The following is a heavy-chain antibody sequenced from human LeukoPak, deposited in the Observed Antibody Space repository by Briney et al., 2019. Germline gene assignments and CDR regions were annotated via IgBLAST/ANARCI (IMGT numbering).Heavy chain of an antibody. V-gene: IGHV4-59*01. CDR1: GGSISSYY. J-gene: IGHJ4*02. Sequence: ETLSLTCTVSGGSISSYYWSWIRQPPGKGLEWIGCIYYSGSTSYNPSLKSRVTISVDTSKNQFSLKLSSVTAADTAVYYCARVNLGKASGYYFDYWGQGTLVTVSS. D-gene: IGHD3-16*01. CDR2: IYYSGST. CDR3: ARVNLGKASGYYFDY.